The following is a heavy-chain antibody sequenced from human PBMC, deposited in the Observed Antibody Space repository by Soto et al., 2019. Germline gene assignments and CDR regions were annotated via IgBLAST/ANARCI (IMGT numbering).Heavy chain of an antibody. Sequence: SETLSLTCTVSGGSISSGGYYWSWIRQHPGKGLEWIGYIYYSGSTYYNPSLKSRVTISVDTSKNQFSLKLSSVTAADTAVYYCARDVTFGGVVVRSEAFDIWGQGTMVTVSS. J-gene: IGHJ3*02. CDR2: IYYSGST. D-gene: IGHD3-16*02. CDR1: GGSISSGGYY. V-gene: IGHV4-31*03. CDR3: ARDVTFGGVVVRSEAFDI.